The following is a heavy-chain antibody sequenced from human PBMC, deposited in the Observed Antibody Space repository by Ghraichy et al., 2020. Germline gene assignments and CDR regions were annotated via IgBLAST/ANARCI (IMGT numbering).Heavy chain of an antibody. CDR1: GFTFSSYW. J-gene: IGHJ3*02. CDR3: ARDINGYSSGWYDSAFDI. Sequence: GGSLRLSCAASGFTFSSYWMSWVRQAPGKGLEWVANIKQDGSEKYYVDSVKGRFTISRDNAKNSLYLQMNSLRAEDTAVYYCARDINGYSSGWYDSAFDIWGQGTMVTVSS. D-gene: IGHD6-19*01. CDR2: IKQDGSEK. V-gene: IGHV3-7*01.